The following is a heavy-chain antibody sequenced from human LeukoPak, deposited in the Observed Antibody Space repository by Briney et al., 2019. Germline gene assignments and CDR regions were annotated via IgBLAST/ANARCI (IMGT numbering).Heavy chain of an antibody. CDR2: IQYDGSKK. Sequence: PGGSLRLSCVASGFTFSSNGMHWVRQAPGKGLEWVTFIQYDGSKKYYADSVKGRFTISRDNYKNTLYLQMNSLRAEDTAVYYCAKGHLSTWGQGTLVTVSS. CDR3: AKGHLST. CDR1: GFTFSSNG. J-gene: IGHJ5*02. V-gene: IGHV3-30*02. D-gene: IGHD5/OR15-5a*01.